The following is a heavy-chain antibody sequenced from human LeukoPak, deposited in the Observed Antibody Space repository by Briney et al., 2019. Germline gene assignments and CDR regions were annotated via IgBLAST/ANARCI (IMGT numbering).Heavy chain of an antibody. V-gene: IGHV3-21*01. CDR3: AREWEIVVVIDY. J-gene: IGHJ4*02. CDR2: ISSGSSYI. D-gene: IGHD3-22*01. Sequence: GGSLRLSCAASGFTFSSYSMNWVRQAPGKGPEWVSSISSGSSYIYYADSVKGRFTISRDNAKNSLYLQMNSLRAEDTAVYYCAREWEIVVVIDYWGQGTLVTVSS. CDR1: GFTFSSYS.